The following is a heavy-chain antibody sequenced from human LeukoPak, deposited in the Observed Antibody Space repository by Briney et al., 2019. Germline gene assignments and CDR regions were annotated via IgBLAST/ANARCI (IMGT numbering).Heavy chain of an antibody. J-gene: IGHJ4*02. CDR3: ARDRVTSIVAGIDY. D-gene: IGHD3-22*01. Sequence: ASVKVSCKASGYTFTGYGISWVRQAPGQGLEWMGWISAYNGNTKYAQKFQGRVTMTRDTSTSTAYMELRSLRSDDTAMYYCARDRVTSIVAGIDYWGQGSLVTVSS. CDR1: GYTFTGYG. CDR2: ISAYNGNT. V-gene: IGHV1-18*01.